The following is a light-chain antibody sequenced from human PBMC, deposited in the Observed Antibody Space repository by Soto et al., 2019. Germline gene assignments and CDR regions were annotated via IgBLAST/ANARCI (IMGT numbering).Light chain of an antibody. Sequence: EKALTQSPVTLSLSPGERATLSCRASQSVSSNLAWYQQRPGQAPRLLIYGASTRASGVPDRFSGSGSGTEFILTISSLQSEDSAVYYCQQYDVWTLTFGGGTKVDIX. V-gene: IGKV3-15*01. CDR1: QSVSSN. CDR2: GAS. J-gene: IGKJ4*01. CDR3: QQYDVWTLT.